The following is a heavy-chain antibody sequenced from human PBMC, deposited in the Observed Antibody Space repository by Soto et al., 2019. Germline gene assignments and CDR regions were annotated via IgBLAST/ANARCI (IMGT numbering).Heavy chain of an antibody. CDR2: IIPILGIA. J-gene: IGHJ4*02. CDR3: ASTAMVTARFDY. CDR1: GGTFSSYT. Sequence: SVKVSCKASGGTFSSYTISWVRQAPGQGLEWMGRIIPILGIANYAQKFQGRVTITADESTSTAYMELSSLRSEDTAVYYCASTAMVTARFDYWGQGTLVTVSS. D-gene: IGHD5-18*01. V-gene: IGHV1-69*02.